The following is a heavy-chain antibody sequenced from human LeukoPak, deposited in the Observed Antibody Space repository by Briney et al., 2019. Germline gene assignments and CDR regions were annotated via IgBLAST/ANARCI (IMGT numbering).Heavy chain of an antibody. CDR1: RFTVSNNY. J-gene: IGHJ4*02. Sequence: GGSLRLSCAASRFTVSNNYMNCVRRSPGQGLEWFSLIYSGGSTYYADSVKGRFSISRDNSNSMVYLQMTSLRLEDTAVYYCARPSPPGDGYNPSDHWGQGSLVIVSS. CDR3: ARPSPPGDGYNPSDH. V-gene: IGHV3-53*05. CDR2: IYSGGST. D-gene: IGHD5-24*01.